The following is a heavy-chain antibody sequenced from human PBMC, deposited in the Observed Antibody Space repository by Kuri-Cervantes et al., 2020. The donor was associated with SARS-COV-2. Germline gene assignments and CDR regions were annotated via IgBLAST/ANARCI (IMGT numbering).Heavy chain of an antibody. CDR2: ISYDGSNK. J-gene: IGHJ6*02. D-gene: IGHD6-19*01. CDR1: GFTFSSYG. V-gene: IGHV3-30*18. CDR3: AKDLGSGWYYYGMDV. Sequence: LSLTCAASGFTFSSYGMHWVRQAPGKGLEWVAVISYDGSNKYYADSVKGRFTISRDNPKNTLYLQMNSLRAEDTAVYYCAKDLGSGWYYYGMDVWGQGTTVTVSS.